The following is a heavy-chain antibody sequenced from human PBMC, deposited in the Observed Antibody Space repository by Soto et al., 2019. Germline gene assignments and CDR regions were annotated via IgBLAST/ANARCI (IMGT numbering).Heavy chain of an antibody. Sequence: GGSLRLSCAASGFTFSDYYMSWIRQAPGKGLEWVSYISSSGSTIYYADSVKGRFTISRDNAKNSLYLQMNSLRAEDTAVYYCATRILDTAMVLSWYMDVWGKGTTVTVSS. D-gene: IGHD5-18*01. CDR2: ISSSGSTI. V-gene: IGHV3-11*01. CDR3: ATRILDTAMVLSWYMDV. J-gene: IGHJ6*03. CDR1: GFTFSDYY.